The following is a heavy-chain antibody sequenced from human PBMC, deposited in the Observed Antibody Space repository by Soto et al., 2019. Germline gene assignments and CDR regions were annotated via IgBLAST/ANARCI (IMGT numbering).Heavy chain of an antibody. CDR3: ARDVQTYYYDSSGYYGLGY. V-gene: IGHV1-69*01. D-gene: IGHD3-22*01. CDR2: IIPIFGTA. CDR1: GGTFSSYA. J-gene: IGHJ4*02. Sequence: KVSCKASGGTFSSYAISWVRQAPGQGLEWMGGIIPIFGTANYAQKFQGRVTITADESTSTAYMELSSLRSEDTAVYYCARDVQTYYYDSSGYYGLGYWGQGTLVTVSS.